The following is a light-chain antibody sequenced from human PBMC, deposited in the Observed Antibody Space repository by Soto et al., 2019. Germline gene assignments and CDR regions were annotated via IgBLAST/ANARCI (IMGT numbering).Light chain of an antibody. V-gene: IGLV2-14*01. J-gene: IGLJ1*01. Sequence: QSVLTQPASVSGSPGQSITISCTGTSSDVGGYDYVSWYQQHPGKAPKLMIYDVTNRPSGVSNRFSGSKSGNTASLTISGLQAEDEADYYCISYASIKTYVFGIGTMVTFL. CDR3: ISYASIKTYV. CDR1: SSDVGGYDY. CDR2: DVT.